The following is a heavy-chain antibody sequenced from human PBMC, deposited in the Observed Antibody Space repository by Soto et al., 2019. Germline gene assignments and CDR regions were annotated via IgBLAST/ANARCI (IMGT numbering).Heavy chain of an antibody. V-gene: IGHV1-69*02. CDR1: GSTFSSYT. CDR3: ARRRYCGADCYSKYYYGMDV. D-gene: IGHD2-21*02. J-gene: IGHJ6*02. Sequence: QVQLVQSGAEMKRPGSSVKVSCQASGSTFSSYTVSWVRQAPGQGLEWMGRIIPVLGVTNYAKKFKGRVTITADKSKTTAYMELSSLRSGDTAVYYCARRRYCGADCYSKYYYGMDVWGQGTTVTVSS. CDR2: IIPVLGVT.